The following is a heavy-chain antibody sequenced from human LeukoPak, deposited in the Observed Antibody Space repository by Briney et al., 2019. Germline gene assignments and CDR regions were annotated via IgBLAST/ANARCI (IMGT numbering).Heavy chain of an antibody. CDR1: GYTFTSYA. CDR2: INAGNGNT. V-gene: IGHV1-3*01. CDR3: ARFLHVADAFDI. J-gene: IGHJ3*02. Sequence: GASVKVSCKASGYTFTSYAMHWVRQAPGQRLEWMGWINAGNGNTKYSQKFQGRVTITRDTSASTAYMELSSLRSEDTAVYYCARFLHVADAFDIWGQGTMVTVSS.